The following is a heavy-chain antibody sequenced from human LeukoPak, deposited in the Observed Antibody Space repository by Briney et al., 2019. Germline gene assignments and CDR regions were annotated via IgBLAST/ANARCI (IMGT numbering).Heavy chain of an antibody. CDR1: GYTFTSYA. D-gene: IGHD7-27*01. CDR3: ARVTWAGYYYYYYMDV. CDR2: INTNTGNP. Sequence: ASVKVSCKASGYTFTSYAMNWVRQAPGQGLEWMGWINTNTGNPTYAQGFTGRFVFSLDTSVSTAYLQISSLKAEDTAVYYCARVTWAGYYYYYYMDVWGKGATVTVSS. J-gene: IGHJ6*03. V-gene: IGHV7-4-1*02.